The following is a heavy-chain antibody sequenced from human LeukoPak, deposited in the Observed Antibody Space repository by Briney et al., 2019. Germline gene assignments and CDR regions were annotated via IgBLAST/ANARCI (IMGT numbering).Heavy chain of an antibody. CDR2: IKQDGSEK. J-gene: IGHJ6*03. Sequence: GGSLRLSCAASGFTFSSYWMSWVRQAPGKGLEWVANIKQDGSEKYYVDSVKGRFTISRDNAKNSLYLQMNSLRAEDTAVYYCARDKDFWSGLWAVQRLPYYYYMDVWGKGTTVTVSS. CDR3: ARDKDFWSGLWAVQRLPYYYYMDV. D-gene: IGHD3-3*01. V-gene: IGHV3-7*01. CDR1: GFTFSSYW.